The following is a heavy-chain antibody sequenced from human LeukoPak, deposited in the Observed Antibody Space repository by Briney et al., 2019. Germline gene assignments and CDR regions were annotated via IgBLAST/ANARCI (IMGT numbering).Heavy chain of an antibody. V-gene: IGHV3-66*01. Sequence: GGSLRLSCAASGFTVSSNYMSWVRQGPGKGLECVSFISNDGDTYYADSVKGRFTISRDTSKNTVYLQMNSLRAEDRAVYYCARESYSWKLVEVHEFDYWGQGTLVTVSS. CDR1: GFTVSSNY. D-gene: IGHD1-20*01. CDR2: ISNDGDT. J-gene: IGHJ4*02. CDR3: ARESYSWKLVEVHEFDY.